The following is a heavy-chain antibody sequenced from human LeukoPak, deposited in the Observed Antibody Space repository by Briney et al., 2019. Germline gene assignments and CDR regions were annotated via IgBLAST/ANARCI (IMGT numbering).Heavy chain of an antibody. J-gene: IGHJ4*02. D-gene: IGHD6-19*01. CDR3: VAVTGRPAGGGVYY. Sequence: PGGSLRLSCAASGFTFRAHGMNWVRQAPGKGLEWVAGISPSGDITYYSYSVKGRFTISRDDSKNTLYLQMNSLTGEDSAVYYCVAVTGRPAGGGVYYWGQGTLVTVSS. V-gene: IGHV3-23*01. CDR1: GFTFRAHG. CDR2: ISPSGDIT.